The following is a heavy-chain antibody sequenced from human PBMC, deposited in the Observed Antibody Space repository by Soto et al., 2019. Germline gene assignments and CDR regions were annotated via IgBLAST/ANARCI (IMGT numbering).Heavy chain of an antibody. CDR3: AKAPNVVVVPASPFDP. J-gene: IGHJ5*02. CDR1: GFTFSSYA. CDR2: ISGRGGST. D-gene: IGHD2-2*01. V-gene: IGHV3-23*01. Sequence: EVQLLESGGGLVQPGGSLRLSCAASGFTFSSYAMSWVRQAPGKGLEWVSAISGRGGSTYYADSVKRRFTISRDNSQNSLYLQMNSLRAEATAVYYCAKAPNVVVVPASPFDPWGQGTLVTVSS.